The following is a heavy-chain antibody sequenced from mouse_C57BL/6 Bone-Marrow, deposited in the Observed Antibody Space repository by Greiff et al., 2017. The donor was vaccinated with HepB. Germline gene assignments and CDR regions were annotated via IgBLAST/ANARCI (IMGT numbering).Heavy chain of an antibody. V-gene: IGHV1-54*01. CDR3: ARSRVLRQALYFDY. Sequence: QVQLKESGAELVRPGTSVKVSCKASGYAFTNYLIEWVKQRPGQGLEWIGVINPGSGGTNYNEKFKGKATLTADKSSSTAYMQLSSLTSEDSAVYFCARSRVLRQALYFDYWGQGTTLTVSS. CDR1: GYAFTNYL. CDR2: INPGSGGT. D-gene: IGHD1-2*01. J-gene: IGHJ2*01.